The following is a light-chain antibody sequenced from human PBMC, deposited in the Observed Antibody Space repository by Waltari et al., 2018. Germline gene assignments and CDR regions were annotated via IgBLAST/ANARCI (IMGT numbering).Light chain of an antibody. J-gene: IGLJ1*01. CDR3: YSYTGHYTPYV. CDR1: SSDVGRYNY. CDR2: DVT. Sequence: QSALTQPRSVSGSPGQSVTISCTGTSSDVGRYNYVSWYQQHPGKAPKLMIYDVTKLPSVVPDRFSGSKSGNTASLTISGLQAEDEADYYCYSYTGHYTPYVFGTGTKVTVL. V-gene: IGLV2-11*01.